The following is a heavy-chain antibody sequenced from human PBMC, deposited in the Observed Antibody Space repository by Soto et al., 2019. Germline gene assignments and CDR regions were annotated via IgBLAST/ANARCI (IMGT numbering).Heavy chain of an antibody. CDR2: IYWDDDK. Sequence: SGPTLVNPTQTLTLTCTFSGFSVSTSGVGVAWIRQPPGKALEWLALIYWDDDKRYSPFLQSGVTITKDTSKNQVVLTMTNMDPVDTATYYCAHKGGRGAGMDVWGQGTTVTVSS. D-gene: IGHD2-15*01. CDR3: AHKGGRGAGMDV. CDR1: GFSVSTSGVG. V-gene: IGHV2-5*02. J-gene: IGHJ6*02.